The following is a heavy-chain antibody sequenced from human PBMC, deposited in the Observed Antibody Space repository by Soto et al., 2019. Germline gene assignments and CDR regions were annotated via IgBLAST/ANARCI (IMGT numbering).Heavy chain of an antibody. CDR3: AKAQVRSGDYTRFDP. D-gene: IGHD4-17*01. V-gene: IGHV3-23*01. Sequence: PGGSLRLSCAASGFTFSSYAMSWVRQAPGKGLEWVSSISGGGTTYNADSVKGRFTISRDNSKNTLYLQMNSLRAEDTAVYYCAKAQVRSGDYTRFDPRGQGTLVTVSS. CDR2: ISGGGTT. J-gene: IGHJ5*02. CDR1: GFTFSSYA.